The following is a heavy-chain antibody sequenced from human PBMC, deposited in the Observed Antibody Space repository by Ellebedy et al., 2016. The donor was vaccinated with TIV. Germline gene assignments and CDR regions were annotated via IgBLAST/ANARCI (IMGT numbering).Heavy chain of an antibody. D-gene: IGHD6-6*01. J-gene: IGHJ4*02. CDR3: AREPQVEPIAARLDFDS. CDR1: GFTFSNYA. Sequence: GGSLRLSXAASGFTFSNYAMHWVRQAPGKGLEWVAVISYDGNNKYYAEYLKGRLTISRDNSKNTLYLQMNSLRTEDTAVYYCAREPQVEPIAARLDFDSWGQGTLVTVSS. CDR2: ISYDGNNK. V-gene: IGHV3-30*03.